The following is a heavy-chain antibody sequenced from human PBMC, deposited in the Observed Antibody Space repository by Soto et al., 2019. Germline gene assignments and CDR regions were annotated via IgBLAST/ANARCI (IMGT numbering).Heavy chain of an antibody. V-gene: IGHV3-74*01. CDR3: ASGYSSTWYNAFDI. Sequence: PWGSLRLSCAASGFTFSSYWMHWVRQAPGKGLVWVSRINTDGSSTNYADSVKGRFTISRDNAKNTLFLQMNSLRDEDTAVYYCASGYSSTWYNAFDIWGQGTMVTVSS. CDR1: GFTFSSYW. D-gene: IGHD6-13*01. CDR2: INTDGSST. J-gene: IGHJ3*02.